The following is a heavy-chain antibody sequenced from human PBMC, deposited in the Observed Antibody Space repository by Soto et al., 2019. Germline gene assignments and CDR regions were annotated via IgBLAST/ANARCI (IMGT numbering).Heavy chain of an antibody. V-gene: IGHV3-30-3*01. D-gene: IGHD4-17*01. Sequence: QVQLVESGGGVVQPGRSLRLSCAASGFTFSSYAMHWVRQAPGKGLEWVAVISYDGSNKYYADSVKGRFTISRDNSQNTLNLQMNSLRAEDTAVYYCARDRANGDYYYYGMDVWGQGTTVTVSS. CDR2: ISYDGSNK. J-gene: IGHJ6*02. CDR1: GFTFSSYA. CDR3: ARDRANGDYYYYGMDV.